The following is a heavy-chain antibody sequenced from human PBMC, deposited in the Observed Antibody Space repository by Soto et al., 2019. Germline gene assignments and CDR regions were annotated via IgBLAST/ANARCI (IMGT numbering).Heavy chain of an antibody. J-gene: IGHJ4*02. Sequence: QVQLQQSGAEVKKPGASLKVSCKASGYTFATYGISWVRQAPGQGLERMGWITPYNGDTNYAQRLQGRVTMTTDISTNTPYLEVRSLRSDDTAVYYCASLAPRSGGICYSRPLDYWGQGTLVTVSS. CDR2: ITPYNGDT. V-gene: IGHV1-18*01. D-gene: IGHD2-15*01. CDR1: GYTFATYG. CDR3: ASLAPRSGGICYSRPLDY.